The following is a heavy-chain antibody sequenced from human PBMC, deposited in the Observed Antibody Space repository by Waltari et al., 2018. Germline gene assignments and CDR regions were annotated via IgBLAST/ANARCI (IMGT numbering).Heavy chain of an antibody. Sequence: EVHLVESGGGLVQPGGSLGLSCAASGFTVSSDFMSWVRQAPGKGLEWVSGIQSDGTTYYADSVKGRFTVSRDTSKNTVYLQMNSLRDEDTAVYYCARHDYGGYWGQGTLVTVSS. D-gene: IGHD4-17*01. CDR2: IQSDGTT. CDR3: ARHDYGGY. J-gene: IGHJ4*02. CDR1: GFTVSSDF. V-gene: IGHV3-66*04.